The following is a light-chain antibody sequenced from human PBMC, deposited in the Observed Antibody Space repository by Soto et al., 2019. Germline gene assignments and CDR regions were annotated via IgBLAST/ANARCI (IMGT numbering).Light chain of an antibody. CDR1: ETVATN. CDR3: QQRSNWIT. CDR2: GAS. Sequence: EVVMTQSPATLSVSPGERATLSCRASETVATNLAWYQQKPGQAPRLLISGASTRAAGISDRFRGSGSGTEFTLTISSLRSEDSAIYYCQQRSNWITFGQGTRLEIK. J-gene: IGKJ5*01. V-gene: IGKV3-15*01.